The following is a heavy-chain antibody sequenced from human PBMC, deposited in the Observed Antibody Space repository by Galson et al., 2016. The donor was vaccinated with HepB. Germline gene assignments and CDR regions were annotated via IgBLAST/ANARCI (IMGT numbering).Heavy chain of an antibody. CDR2: IYTSGST. Sequence: LSLTCTVSGGSISSGISYWSWIRQPAGKGLEWIGRIYTSGSTFYNTSLKRRVTMSIDTSKNQFSLKLSAVTAADTAIYYCVRLGTAAAVANRRGSVYWSQGTRVTVSS. J-gene: IGHJ4*02. CDR3: VRLGTAAAVANRRGSVY. CDR1: GGSISSGISY. V-gene: IGHV4-61*02. D-gene: IGHD6-13*01.